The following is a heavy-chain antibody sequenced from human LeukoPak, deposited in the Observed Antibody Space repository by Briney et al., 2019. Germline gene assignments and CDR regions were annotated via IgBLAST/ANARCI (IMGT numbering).Heavy chain of an antibody. CDR2: SYYSGIT. J-gene: IGHJ6*03. CDR3: VRGGSSSWPYYYYYMDV. V-gene: IGHV4-59*01. D-gene: IGHD6-13*01. Sequence: SETLSLTCAVSGGSLTNYYWSWIRQPPGKGLEWIGHSYYSGITNYNPSLKSRVTISVDTSKNQFSLRLSSVTAADTAVYYCVRGGSSSWPYYYYYMDVWGKGTTVTVSS. CDR1: GGSLTNYY.